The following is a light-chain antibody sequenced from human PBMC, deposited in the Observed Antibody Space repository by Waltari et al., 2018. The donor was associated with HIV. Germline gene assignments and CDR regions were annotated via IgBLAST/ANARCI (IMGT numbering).Light chain of an antibody. CDR3: QVWHSNSDHVV. Sequence: SYVLTPPPAVSVAPGQTARTTCEGNTIGSQTVHWYQQRPGQAPALVVHDDSDRPSGIRERFSGSNSGNTATLTISRVEAGDEADYYCQVWHSNSDHVVFGGGTKLTVL. V-gene: IGLV3-21*02. CDR1: TIGSQT. J-gene: IGLJ2*01. CDR2: DDS.